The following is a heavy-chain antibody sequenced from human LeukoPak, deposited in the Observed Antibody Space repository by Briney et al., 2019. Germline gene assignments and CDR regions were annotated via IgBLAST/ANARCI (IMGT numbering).Heavy chain of an antibody. CDR3: ARQWGRTTVFDY. J-gene: IGHJ4*02. D-gene: IGHD4-17*01. CDR1: GFTFSSYG. CDR2: IWYDGSNK. Sequence: PGRSLRLSCAASGFTFSSYGMHWVRQAPGKGLEWVAVIWYDGSNKYYADSVKSRFTISRDNPKNTLYLQMNSLRAEDTAVYYCARQWGRTTVFDYWGQGTLVTVSS. V-gene: IGHV3-33*01.